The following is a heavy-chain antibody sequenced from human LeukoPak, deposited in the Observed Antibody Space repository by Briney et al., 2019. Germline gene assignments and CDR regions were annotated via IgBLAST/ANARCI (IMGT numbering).Heavy chain of an antibody. J-gene: IGHJ2*01. CDR3: ARSQGGTMSLRHFDL. CDR2: INSGGNA. CDR1: GFTFSDYA. V-gene: IGHV3-53*01. D-gene: IGHD3-22*01. Sequence: PGGSLRLSCAASGFTFSDYAMNWVRQAPGKGLEWVSVINSGGNAYYADSVKGRFTISRDNSKNMLFLQMNSLRAEDTAVYYCARSQGGTMSLRHFDLWGRGTLVTVSS.